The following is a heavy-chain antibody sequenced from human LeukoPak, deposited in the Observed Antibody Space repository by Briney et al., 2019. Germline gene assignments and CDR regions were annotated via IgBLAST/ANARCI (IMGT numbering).Heavy chain of an antibody. CDR3: AKGRTTVTPFDY. CDR2: IRYDGSNK. J-gene: IGHJ4*02. D-gene: IGHD4-17*01. Sequence: GGSLRLSCAASGFTFSSYGMDWVRQAPGKGLEWVAFIRYDGSNKYYADSVKGRFTISRDNSKNTLYLQMNSLRAEGTAVYYCAKGRTTVTPFDYWGQGTLVTVSS. CDR1: GFTFSSYG. V-gene: IGHV3-30*02.